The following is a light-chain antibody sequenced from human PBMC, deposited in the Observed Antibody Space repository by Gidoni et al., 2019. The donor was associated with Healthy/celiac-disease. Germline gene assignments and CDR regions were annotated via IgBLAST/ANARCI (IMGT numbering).Light chain of an antibody. CDR3: QQYNNWPRT. CDR2: GAF. V-gene: IGKV3-15*01. CDR1: QSVSSN. Sequence: EIVMTQSPATLSVSPGERAPLSCRASQSVSSNLAWYQQKPGQAPRLLIYGAFTRATGIPARFSGSGSGTEFTLTISSLQSEDFAVYYCQQYNNWPRTFGQGTKVEIK. J-gene: IGKJ1*01.